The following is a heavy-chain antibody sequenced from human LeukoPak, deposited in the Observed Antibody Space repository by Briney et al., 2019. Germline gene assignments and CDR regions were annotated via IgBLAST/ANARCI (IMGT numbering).Heavy chain of an antibody. CDR3: ARDEFGPLAF. Sequence: TGRSLRLSCAASGFTFSNYGMHWVRQAPGRGLEWVANIKEDGTETSYVGSVKGRFTISRDNAKNSLYLQMNSLRAEDTALYYCARDEFGPLAFWGRGTLVTVSS. J-gene: IGHJ4*02. CDR1: GFTFSNYG. CDR2: IKEDGTET. V-gene: IGHV3-7*05. D-gene: IGHD3/OR15-3a*01.